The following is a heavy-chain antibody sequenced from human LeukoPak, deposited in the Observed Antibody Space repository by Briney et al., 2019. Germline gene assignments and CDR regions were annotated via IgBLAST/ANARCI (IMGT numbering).Heavy chain of an antibody. CDR1: GYTFTGYY. CDR2: INPNSGGT. CDR3: ARGCSSTSCTGDYYYKDV. J-gene: IGHJ6*03. D-gene: IGHD2-2*01. Sequence: ASVKVSCKASGYTFTGYYMHWVRQAPGQGLEWMEWINPNSGGTTYAQKFQGRVTMTRDTSISTAYMDLSRLRSDDTAVYYCARGCSSTSCTGDYYYKDVWGKGTTVTVSS. V-gene: IGHV1-2*02.